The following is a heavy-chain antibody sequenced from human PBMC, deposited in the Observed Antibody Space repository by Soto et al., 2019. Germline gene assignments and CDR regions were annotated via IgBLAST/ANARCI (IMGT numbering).Heavy chain of an antibody. CDR2: ISGSGGST. CDR3: ARDHVVGATTWAYYYGMDV. Sequence: GGSLRLSCAASGFTFSSYAMSWVRQAPGKGLEWVSAISGSGGSTYYADSVKGRFTISRDNSKNTLYLQMDSLRAEDTAVYYCARDHVVGATTWAYYYGMDVWGQGTTVTVSS. CDR1: GFTFSSYA. D-gene: IGHD1-26*01. J-gene: IGHJ6*02. V-gene: IGHV3-23*01.